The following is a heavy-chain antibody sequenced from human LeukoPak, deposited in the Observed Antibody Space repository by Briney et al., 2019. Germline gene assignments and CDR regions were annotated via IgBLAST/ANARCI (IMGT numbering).Heavy chain of an antibody. D-gene: IGHD3-9*01. CDR2: ISYDGSNK. Sequence: LRLSCAASGFTVSSNYMSWVRQAPGKGLEWVAVISYDGSNKYYADSVKGRFTISRDNSKNTLYLQMNSLRAEDSALYYCAKDPYNILTGYRYYFDCWGQGTLVTVSS. CDR1: GFTVSSNY. J-gene: IGHJ4*02. CDR3: AKDPYNILTGYRYYFDC. V-gene: IGHV3-30*18.